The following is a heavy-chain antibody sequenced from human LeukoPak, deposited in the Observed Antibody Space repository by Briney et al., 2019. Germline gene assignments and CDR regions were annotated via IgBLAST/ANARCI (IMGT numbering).Heavy chain of an antibody. CDR3: ARGRKDTVRGVPWVLFDY. D-gene: IGHD3-10*01. CDR2: ISSSGSTI. V-gene: IGHV3-11*04. Sequence: GGSLRLSCAASGFTFSDYYMSWIRQAPGKGLEWVSYISSSGSTIYYADSVKGRFTISRDNAKNSLYLQMNSLRAEDTAVYYCARGRKDTVRGVPWVLFDYWGQGTLVTVSS. J-gene: IGHJ4*02. CDR1: GFTFSDYY.